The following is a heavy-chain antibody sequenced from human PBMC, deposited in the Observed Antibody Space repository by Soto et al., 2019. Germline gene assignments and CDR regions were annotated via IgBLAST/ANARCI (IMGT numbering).Heavy chain of an antibody. CDR1: GFTFSSYA. D-gene: IGHD1-26*01. V-gene: IGHV3-33*01. CDR2: IWYDGSNK. Sequence: QVQLVESGGGVVQPGRSLRLSCAASGFTFSSYAMHWVRQAPGKGLEWVAVIWYDGSNKYYADSVKGRFTISRDNPKNPLNLQMNNLRAEDTAVYYCARVLAPYSGSHYFDYRGQGTLVTGSS. J-gene: IGHJ4*02. CDR3: ARVLAPYSGSHYFDY.